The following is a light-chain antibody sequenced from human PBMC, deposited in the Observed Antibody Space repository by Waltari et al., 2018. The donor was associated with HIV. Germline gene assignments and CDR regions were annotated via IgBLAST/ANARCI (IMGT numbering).Light chain of an antibody. Sequence: QSALTQPPSASGSPGQSVTIPCTGTSSDVGGYNYVSWYQQRPGKAPKPMIYEVNRRPSGVPDRFFGSKSGNTASLTVSGLQPEDEADYYCSSYAGGSNLVFGGGTKLTVL. J-gene: IGLJ2*01. CDR3: SSYAGGSNLV. V-gene: IGLV2-8*01. CDR1: SSDVGGYNY. CDR2: EVN.